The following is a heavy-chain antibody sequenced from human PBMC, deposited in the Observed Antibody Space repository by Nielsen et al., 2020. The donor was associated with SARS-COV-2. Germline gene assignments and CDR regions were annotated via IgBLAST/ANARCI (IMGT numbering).Heavy chain of an antibody. Sequence: ESLKISCAVYGGSFSDYYWSWIRQPPGKGLEWIGEIHHRGSTNYDPSLKSRVTISVDTSKNQFSLKLSSVTAADTAVYYCARAYAGMDTVVRYYYYGMDVWGQGTTVTVSS. D-gene: IGHD2-2*03. J-gene: IGHJ6*02. CDR2: IHHRGST. V-gene: IGHV4-34*01. CDR1: GGSFSDYY. CDR3: ARAYAGMDTVVRYYYYGMDV.